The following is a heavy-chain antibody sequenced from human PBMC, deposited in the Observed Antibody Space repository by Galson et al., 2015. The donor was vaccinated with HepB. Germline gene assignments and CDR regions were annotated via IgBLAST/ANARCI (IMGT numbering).Heavy chain of an antibody. CDR3: AKESQEFDY. J-gene: IGHJ4*02. CDR2: ISGSAGST. V-gene: IGHV3-23*01. CDR1: GFTFISYA. Sequence: SLRLSCAASGFTFISYAMSWVRQAPGKGLEWVSVISGSAGSTHYADSVKGRFTISRDNSKNTLYLQINSVRAEDTAVYYCAKESQEFDYWGQGTLVPVPS.